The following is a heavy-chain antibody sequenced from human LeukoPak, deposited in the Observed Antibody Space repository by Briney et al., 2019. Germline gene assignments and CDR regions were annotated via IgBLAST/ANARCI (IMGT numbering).Heavy chain of an antibody. CDR1: GYTFTSYF. CDR2: INPRGCST. V-gene: IGHV1-46*01. J-gene: IGHJ6*02. D-gene: IGHD3-3*01. Sequence: ASVKVSCKASGYTFTSYFLYWVRQAPGQGVEGVGMINPRGCSTSYTQKFQGRVTLTRDTSTSTVYMELSSLRSEDTAVYYCARDLLRFLEWLPTYYYYGMDVWGQGTTVTVSS. CDR3: ARDLLRFLEWLPTYYYYGMDV.